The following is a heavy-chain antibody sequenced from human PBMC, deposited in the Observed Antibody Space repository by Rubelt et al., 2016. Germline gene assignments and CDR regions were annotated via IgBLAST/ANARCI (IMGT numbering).Heavy chain of an antibody. V-gene: IGHV4-59*08. CDR3: ATRYSGYVPYYFDY. Sequence: QVQLQESGPGLVKPSETLSLTCTVSGGTMNFYYWTWIRQSPERGLEWIGYIYKSSTTNYNPSLRTRVTISVDTSRNQFSLKLNSVTAADTAVYYCATRYSGYVPYYFDYWGQGALVIVSS. CDR1: GGTMNFYY. D-gene: IGHD5-12*01. J-gene: IGHJ4*02. CDR2: IYKSSTT.